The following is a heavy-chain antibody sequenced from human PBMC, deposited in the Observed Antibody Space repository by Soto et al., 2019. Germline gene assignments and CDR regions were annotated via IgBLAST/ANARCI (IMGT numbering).Heavy chain of an antibody. CDR3: ARHSPDIVVVVSGYFDY. CDR2: IYYSGST. J-gene: IGHJ4*02. V-gene: IGHV4-39*01. CDR1: GGSISSSSYY. D-gene: IGHD2-15*01. Sequence: QLLESGPGLVKPSETLSLTCTVSGGSISSSSYYWGWIRQPPGKGLEWIGSIYYSGSTYYNPSLKSRVTISVDTSKNQFSLKLSSVTAADTAVYYCARHSPDIVVVVSGYFDYWGQGTLVTVSS.